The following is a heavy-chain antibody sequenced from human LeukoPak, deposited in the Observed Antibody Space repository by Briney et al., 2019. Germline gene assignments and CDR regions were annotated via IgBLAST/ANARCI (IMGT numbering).Heavy chain of an antibody. CDR3: TRSRGAYYYYMDV. D-gene: IGHD3-22*01. Sequence: GESLRLSCAASGFTFDDYGMSWVRQAPGKGLEWVSGINWNGGSTGYADSVKGRFTISRDNAKNSLYLQMISLRAEDTALYYCTRSRGAYYYYMDVWGKGTTVTVSS. J-gene: IGHJ6*03. CDR1: GFTFDDYG. CDR2: INWNGGST. V-gene: IGHV3-20*04.